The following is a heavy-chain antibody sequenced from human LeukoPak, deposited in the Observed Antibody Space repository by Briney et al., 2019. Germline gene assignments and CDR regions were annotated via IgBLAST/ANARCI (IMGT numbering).Heavy chain of an antibody. CDR2: IYYSGST. D-gene: IGHD3-3*01. CDR3: ARDQVTIFGTGNPFDY. Sequence: SETLSLTCTVSGGSISSSSYYWGWIRQPPGKGLEWIGSIYYSGSTYYNPSLKGRVTISVDTSKNQFSLKLSSVTAADTAVYYCARDQVTIFGTGNPFDYWGQGTLVTVSS. V-gene: IGHV4-39*07. CDR1: GGSISSSSYY. J-gene: IGHJ4*02.